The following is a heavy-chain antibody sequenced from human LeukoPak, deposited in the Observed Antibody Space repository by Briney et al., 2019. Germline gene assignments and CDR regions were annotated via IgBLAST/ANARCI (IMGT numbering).Heavy chain of an antibody. Sequence: ASVKVSCKTSGYTFTTYFIHWVRQAPGQGLEWVAIINPIGGSTNYAQKFQGRVTVTRDLSTSTVYMELSNLGSEDTAVFYCARLTRNAGPFDYWGQGTLVTVSS. CDR1: GYTFTTYF. CDR2: INPIGGST. CDR3: ARLTRNAGPFDY. J-gene: IGHJ4*02. V-gene: IGHV1-46*01. D-gene: IGHD6-13*01.